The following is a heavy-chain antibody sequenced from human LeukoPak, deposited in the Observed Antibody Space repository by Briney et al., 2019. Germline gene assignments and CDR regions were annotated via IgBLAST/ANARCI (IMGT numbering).Heavy chain of an antibody. V-gene: IGHV4-34*01. CDR2: INHSGST. CDR1: GGSFSGYY. Sequence: PSETLSLTCAVYGGSFSGYYWSWIRQPPGKGLEWIGEINHSGSTNYNPSLKSRVTISVDTSKNQFSLKLSSVTAADTAVYYCARGRCSSTSCCYYYYYGMDVWGQGTTVTVSS. J-gene: IGHJ6*02. D-gene: IGHD2-2*01. CDR3: ARGRCSSTSCCYYYYYGMDV.